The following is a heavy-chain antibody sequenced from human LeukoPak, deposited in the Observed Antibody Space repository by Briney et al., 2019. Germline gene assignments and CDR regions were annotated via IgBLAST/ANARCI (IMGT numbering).Heavy chain of an antibody. CDR1: GGSISSSSYY. CDR3: ARSDCSSTSCYGGGYYGMDV. D-gene: IGHD2-2*01. Sequence: SETLSLTCTVSGGSISSSSYYWGWIRQPPGKGLEWIGSIYYSGSTYYNPSLKSRVTISVDTSKNQFSLKLSSVTAADTAVYYCARSDCSSTSCYGGGYYGMDVWGQGTTVTVSS. V-gene: IGHV4-39*07. CDR2: IYYSGST. J-gene: IGHJ6*02.